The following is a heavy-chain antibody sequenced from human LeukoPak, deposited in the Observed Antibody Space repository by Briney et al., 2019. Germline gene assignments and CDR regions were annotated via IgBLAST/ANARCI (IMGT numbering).Heavy chain of an antibody. CDR1: GGSISSYY. J-gene: IGHJ6*02. V-gene: IGHV4-59*01. D-gene: IGHD3-16*01. CDR3: ARGGDGINYYYGMDV. Sequence: SETLSLTCTVSGGSISSYYWSLIRQPPGKGLEWIGYIYYSGSTNYNPSLQSRVTISVDSSKNQFSLKLSSVTAADTAVYYCARGGDGINYYYGMDVWGQGTTVTVSS. CDR2: IYYSGST.